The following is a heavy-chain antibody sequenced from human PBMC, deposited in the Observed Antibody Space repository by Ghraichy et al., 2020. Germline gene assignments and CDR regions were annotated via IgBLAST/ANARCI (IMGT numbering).Heavy chain of an antibody. CDR1: GYTFTGYY. CDR3: ARRGTYYDILTGYYFDY. CDR2: INPNSGGT. V-gene: IGHV1-2*06. D-gene: IGHD3-9*01. Sequence: SVKVSCKASGYTFTGYYMHWVRQAPGQGLKWMGRINPNSGGTNYAQKFQGRVTMTRDTSISTAYMELSRLRSDDTAVYYCARRGTYYDILTGYYFDYWGQGTLVTVSS. J-gene: IGHJ4*02.